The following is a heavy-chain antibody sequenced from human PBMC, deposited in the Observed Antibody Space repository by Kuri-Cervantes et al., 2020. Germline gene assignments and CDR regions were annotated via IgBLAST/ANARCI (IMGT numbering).Heavy chain of an antibody. D-gene: IGHD3-10*01. CDR3: ARGYGSGRVPYAFDI. Sequence: GGSLRLSCAASGFTFSSYDMHWVRQATGKGLEWVSAIGTAGDTYYPGSVKGRFTISRENAKNSLYLQMNSLKTEDTAVYYCARGYGSGRVPYAFDIWGQGTMVTVSS. V-gene: IGHV3-13*01. J-gene: IGHJ3*02. CDR2: IGTAGDT. CDR1: GFTFSSYD.